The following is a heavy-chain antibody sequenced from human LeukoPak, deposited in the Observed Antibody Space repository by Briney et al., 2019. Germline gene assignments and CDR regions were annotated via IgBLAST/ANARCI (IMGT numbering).Heavy chain of an antibody. CDR2: IAESGST. CDR1: GGSISSGGYY. V-gene: IGHV4-31*03. CDR3: ARVDYYPSGTYINWFDP. D-gene: IGHD3-10*01. J-gene: IGHJ5*02. Sequence: SETLSLTCTVSGGSISSGGYYWSWIRQHPGKGLEWIGHIAESGSTYYSPSLKSRVTISVDTSKNQFSLKLSSVTAADTAVYYCARVDYYPSGTYINWFDPWGQGTQVTVSS.